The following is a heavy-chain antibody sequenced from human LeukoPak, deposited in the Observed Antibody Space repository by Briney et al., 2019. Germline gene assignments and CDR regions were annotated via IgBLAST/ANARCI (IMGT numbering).Heavy chain of an antibody. CDR1: GFTFSSYE. Sequence: GGSLRLSCAASGFTFSSYEMNWVRQAPGKGLEWLAAISDDGSNKYYGDSVKGRFTISRDNSKNAVYLQLNSLRADDTAVYYCHVVGSAQKPDSWGQGTLVTVSS. CDR3: HVVGSAQKPDS. V-gene: IGHV3-30*03. CDR2: ISDDGSNK. J-gene: IGHJ4*02. D-gene: IGHD1-26*01.